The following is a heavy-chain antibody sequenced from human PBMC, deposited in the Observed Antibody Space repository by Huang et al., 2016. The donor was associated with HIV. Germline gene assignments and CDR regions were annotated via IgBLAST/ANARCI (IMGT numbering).Heavy chain of an antibody. CDR2: INHRGST. CDR1: GGSFSGYY. D-gene: IGHD1-1*01. Sequence: QVQLQQWGAGLLKPSATLSLTCAVYGGSFSGYYWSWISQSPGKGLEWIWEINHRGSTNYNPSLKSRLTISVDTSKNQFSRKLSSVTAADTAVYYCARERMMSWLDDHDAFDIWGQGTMVTVSS. CDR3: ARERMMSWLDDHDAFDI. J-gene: IGHJ3*02. V-gene: IGHV4-34*01.